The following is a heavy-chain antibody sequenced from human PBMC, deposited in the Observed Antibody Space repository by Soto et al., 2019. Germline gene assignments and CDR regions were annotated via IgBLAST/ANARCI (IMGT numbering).Heavy chain of an antibody. CDR3: AKDRRVRDGMDV. Sequence: QVQLVESGGGVVQPGRSLRLSCAASGFTFSNYAVHWVRQAPGKGLEWVALTSYDGSNTYYADSVKGRFTISRDNSENTLYLQMISLRAEDTAMYYCAKDRRVRDGMDVWGQGTTVIVSS. CDR2: TSYDGSNT. CDR1: GFTFSNYA. J-gene: IGHJ6*02. D-gene: IGHD3-10*01. V-gene: IGHV3-30*18.